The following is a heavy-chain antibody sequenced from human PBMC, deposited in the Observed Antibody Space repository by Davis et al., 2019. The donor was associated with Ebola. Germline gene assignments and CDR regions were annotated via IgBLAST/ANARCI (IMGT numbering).Heavy chain of an antibody. J-gene: IGHJ3*02. D-gene: IGHD5-12*01. CDR3: TTPGGQDSGYDVFDI. CDR1: GCTFTGYY. CDR2: LNPNDGRT. Sequence: AASVTVSCKASGCTFTGYYMHWVRPAPGQGLEWMGLLNPNDGRTIYAQKFKGRVTVTRDTSTTTVYMDLSSLRSEDTALYYCTTPGGQDSGYDVFDIWGQGTMVTVSS. V-gene: IGHV1-46*03.